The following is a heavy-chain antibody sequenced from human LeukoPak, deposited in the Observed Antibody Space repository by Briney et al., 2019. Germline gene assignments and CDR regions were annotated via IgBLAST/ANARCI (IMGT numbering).Heavy chain of an antibody. Sequence: SETLSLTCTVSGGSISSSSYYWGWIRQPPGKGLEWIGYIYYSGSTNYNPSLKSRVTISVDTSKNQFSLKLSSVTAADTAVYYCARDVVPGGSYYDYWGQGTLVTVSS. CDR2: IYYSGST. D-gene: IGHD1-26*01. CDR3: ARDVVPGGSYYDY. J-gene: IGHJ4*02. V-gene: IGHV4-61*01. CDR1: GGSISSSSYY.